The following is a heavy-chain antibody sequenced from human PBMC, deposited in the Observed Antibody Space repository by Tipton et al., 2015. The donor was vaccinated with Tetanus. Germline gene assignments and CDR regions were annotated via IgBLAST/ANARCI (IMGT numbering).Heavy chain of an antibody. CDR3: ARGRSCGYPYYFDY. CDR1: GGSFSGYY. J-gene: IGHJ4*02. V-gene: IGHV4-34*01. Sequence: TLSLTCAVYGGSFSGYYWSWIRQPPGKGLEWIGEINHSGSTNYNPSLKSRVTISVDTSKNQFSLKLSSVTAADTAVYYCARGRSCGYPYYFDYWGQGTLVTVSS. CDR2: INHSGST. D-gene: IGHD3-22*01.